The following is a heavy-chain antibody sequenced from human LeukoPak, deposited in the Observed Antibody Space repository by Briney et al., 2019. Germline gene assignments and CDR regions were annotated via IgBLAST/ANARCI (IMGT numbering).Heavy chain of an antibody. CDR1: GFTFSSYG. V-gene: IGHV3-33*01. CDR3: ARSQGWGHDLGVDYFDY. Sequence: GGSLRLSCAASGFTFSSYGMHWVRQAPGKGLEWVAVIWYDGSNKYYADSVKGRFTISRDNSKNTRYLQMNSLRAEDTAVYYCARSQGWGHDLGVDYFDYWGQGALVTVSS. CDR2: IWYDGSNK. J-gene: IGHJ4*02. D-gene: IGHD3-3*01.